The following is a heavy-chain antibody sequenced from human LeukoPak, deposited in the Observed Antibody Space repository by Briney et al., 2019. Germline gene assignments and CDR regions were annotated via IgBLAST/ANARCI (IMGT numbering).Heavy chain of an antibody. Sequence: SETLSLTCAVSGDFLNNSLWSWIRQPPGEGLEWIGDVSYNGNTNHNPSLKSRVTISVDTSKNQFSLKLSSVTAADTAVYYCARVSTSGGLPRYYFDYWGQGTLVTVSS. D-gene: IGHD5-12*01. J-gene: IGHJ4*02. CDR1: GDFLNNSL. CDR3: ARVSTSGGLPRYYFDY. CDR2: VSYNGNT. V-gene: IGHV4-59*01.